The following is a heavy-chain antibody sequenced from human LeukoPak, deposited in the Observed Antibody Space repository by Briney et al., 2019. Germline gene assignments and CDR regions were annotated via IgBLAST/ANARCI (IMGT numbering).Heavy chain of an antibody. J-gene: IGHJ4*02. CDR1: GYSISSGYY. D-gene: IGHD3-16*01. V-gene: IGHV4-38-2*01. Sequence: SETLSLTCAASGYSISSGYYWGWIRQPPGKGLEWIGSIYHSGSTYYNPSLKSRVTISVDTSKNQFSLKLSSVTAADTAVYYCARANDDFDYWGQGTLVTVSS. CDR2: IYHSGST. CDR3: ARANDDFDY.